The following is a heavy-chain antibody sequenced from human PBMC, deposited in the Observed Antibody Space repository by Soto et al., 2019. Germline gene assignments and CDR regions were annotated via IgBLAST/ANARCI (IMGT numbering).Heavy chain of an antibody. D-gene: IGHD2-21*02. CDR2: ISYDGSNK. Sequence: QVQLVESGGGVVQPGRSLRLSCAASGFTFSSYGMHWVRQAPGKGLEWVAVISYDGSNKYYADSVKGRFTISRDNSKNTLYLKMNSLRAEDTAVYYCAKTMRMVTRRVSTNYYGMDLWGRGTTVTVSS. J-gene: IGHJ6*02. CDR1: GFTFSSYG. CDR3: AKTMRMVTRRVSTNYYGMDL. V-gene: IGHV3-30*18.